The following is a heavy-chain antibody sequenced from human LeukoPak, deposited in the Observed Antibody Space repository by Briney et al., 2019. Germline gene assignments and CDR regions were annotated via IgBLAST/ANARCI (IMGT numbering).Heavy chain of an antibody. CDR2: ISSSASTM. D-gene: IGHD4-17*01. CDR3: ARENFGDVFDY. V-gene: IGHV3-48*01. J-gene: IGHJ4*02. CDR1: GFTFISYS. Sequence: GGSLRLACAAFGFTFISYSINWVRQAPGKGLELVSFISSSASTMYYADSVKGRFTISRDNAKNSLYLQMNSLRAEDAAVYYCARENFGDVFDYWGQGTLVTVSS.